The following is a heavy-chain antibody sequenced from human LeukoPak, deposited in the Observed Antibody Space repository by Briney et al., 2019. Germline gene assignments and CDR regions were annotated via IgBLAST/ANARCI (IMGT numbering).Heavy chain of an antibody. CDR2: ISYDATNK. D-gene: IGHD2/OR15-2a*01. V-gene: IGHV3-30*18. CDR3: AKASSNYFYYFEY. J-gene: IGHJ4*02. CDR1: GFTFSSSD. Sequence: GGALRLSCAASGFTFSSSDMHWVRQAPGKGLEWVAVISYDATNKYYADSVKGRFTLSRDNSKNTLYLQTNTLRDEDTAVYYCAKASSNYFYYFEYWGQGTLVTVSS.